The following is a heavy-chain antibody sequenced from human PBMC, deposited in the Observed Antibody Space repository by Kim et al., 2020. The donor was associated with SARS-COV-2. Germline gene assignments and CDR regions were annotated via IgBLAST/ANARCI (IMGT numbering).Heavy chain of an antibody. Sequence: GGSLRLSCAASGFTFSSYGMHWVRQAPGKGLEWVAVISYDGSNKYYADSVKGRFTISRDNSKNTLYLQMNSLRAEDTAVYYCARDLMVLYYYGMDVWGQGITPTV. V-gene: IGHV3-33*05. CDR3: ARDLMVLYYYGMDV. J-gene: IGHJ6*02. CDR1: GFTFSSYG. CDR2: ISYDGSNK. D-gene: IGHD3-10*01.